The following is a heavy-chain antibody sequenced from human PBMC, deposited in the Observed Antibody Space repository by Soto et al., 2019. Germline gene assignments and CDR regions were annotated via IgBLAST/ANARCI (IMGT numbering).Heavy chain of an antibody. Sequence: SETLSLTCAASGGSITSGNSYSWSWIRQPPGKGLEWIGSISHTGSTSYNPSLKSRLTMSVDKSKNQFSLRLSSVTAADMAVYYCARSVAPYSGTCSDPWGQAILLTVS. D-gene: IGHD2-15*01. CDR1: GGSITSGNSYS. J-gene: IGHJ5*02. CDR2: ISHTGST. CDR3: ARSVAPYSGTCSDP. V-gene: IGHV4-30-2*01.